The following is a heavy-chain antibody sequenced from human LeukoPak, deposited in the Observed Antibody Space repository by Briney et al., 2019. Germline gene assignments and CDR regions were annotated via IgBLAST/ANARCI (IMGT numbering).Heavy chain of an antibody. CDR2: IYYSGST. D-gene: IGHD5-12*01. J-gene: IGHJ4*02. Sequence: PSETLSLTCTVSGYSISSGYYWGWIRQPPGKGLEWIGSIYYSGSTYYNPSLKSRVTISVDTSKNQFSLKLSSVTAADTAVYYCARRGGYSGYGPFDYWGQGTLVTVSS. V-gene: IGHV4-38-2*02. CDR1: GYSISSGYY. CDR3: ARRGGYSGYGPFDY.